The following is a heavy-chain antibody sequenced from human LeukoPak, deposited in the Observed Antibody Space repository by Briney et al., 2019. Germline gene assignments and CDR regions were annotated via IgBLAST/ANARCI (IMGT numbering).Heavy chain of an antibody. CDR2: ISSSGSTI. V-gene: IGHV3-11*01. Sequence: GGSLRLSCAASGFTFSNYWMSWVRQAPGKGLEWVSYISSSGSTIYYADSVKGRFTISRDNAKNSLYLQMNSLRAEDTAVYYCARHPQGRGKGYSGYEPDYWGQGTLVTVSS. D-gene: IGHD5-12*01. CDR3: ARHPQGRGKGYSGYEPDY. CDR1: GFTFSNYW. J-gene: IGHJ4*02.